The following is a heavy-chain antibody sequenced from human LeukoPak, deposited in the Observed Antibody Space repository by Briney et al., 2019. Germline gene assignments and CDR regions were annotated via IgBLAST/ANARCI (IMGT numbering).Heavy chain of an antibody. CDR3: VRHYRLNTGFDY. V-gene: IGHV4-39*01. J-gene: IGHJ4*02. CDR2: IFNSGST. Sequence: SETLSLTCIVSGGSISSRSYYWGWIRQPPGKGPEWIGSIFNSGSTYYNSSLQSRVTISVDTSKNQFSLRLSSVTAADTAVYYCVRHYRLNTGFDYWGQGTLVTVSS. CDR1: GGSISSRSYY. D-gene: IGHD1-1*01.